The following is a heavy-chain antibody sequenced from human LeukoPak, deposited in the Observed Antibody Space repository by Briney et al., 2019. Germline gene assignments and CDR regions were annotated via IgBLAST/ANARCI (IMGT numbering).Heavy chain of an antibody. CDR3: AKQRRSIVGATIQSWFDP. Sequence: GASGKVSCKASGYTFTSYGISWVRQAPGQGLEWMGWISAYNGNTNYAQKLQGRVTMTTDTSTSTAYMELRSLRSDDTAVYYCAKQRRSIVGATIQSWFDPWGQGTLVTVSS. D-gene: IGHD1-26*01. J-gene: IGHJ5*02. V-gene: IGHV1-18*01. CDR1: GYTFTSYG. CDR2: ISAYNGNT.